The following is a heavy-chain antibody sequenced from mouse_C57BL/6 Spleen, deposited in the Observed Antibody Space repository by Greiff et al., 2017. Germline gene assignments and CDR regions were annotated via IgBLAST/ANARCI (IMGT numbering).Heavy chain of an antibody. CDR1: GYTFTDYE. Sequence: QVQLQQSGAELVRPGASVTLSCKASGYTFTDYEMHWVKQTPVHGLEWIGAIDPETGGTAYNQKFKGKAILTADKSSSTAYMELRSLTSEDSAVYYCTRFITTVVANYAMDYWGQGTSVTVSS. D-gene: IGHD1-1*01. V-gene: IGHV1-15*01. CDR3: TRFITTVVANYAMDY. J-gene: IGHJ4*01. CDR2: IDPETGGT.